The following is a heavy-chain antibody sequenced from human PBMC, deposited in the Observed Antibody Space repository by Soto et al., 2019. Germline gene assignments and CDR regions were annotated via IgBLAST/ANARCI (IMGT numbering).Heavy chain of an antibody. CDR2: IWYDGSNK. CDR3: ARDNRIAVAGTPYFDY. D-gene: IGHD6-19*01. J-gene: IGHJ4*02. CDR1: GFTFSSYG. Sequence: QVQLVESGRGVVQPGRSLRLSCAASGFTFSSYGMHWVRQAPGKGLEWVAVIWYDGSNKYYADSVKGRFTISRDNSKNTLYLQMNSLRAEDTAVYYCARDNRIAVAGTPYFDYWGQGTLVTVSS. V-gene: IGHV3-33*01.